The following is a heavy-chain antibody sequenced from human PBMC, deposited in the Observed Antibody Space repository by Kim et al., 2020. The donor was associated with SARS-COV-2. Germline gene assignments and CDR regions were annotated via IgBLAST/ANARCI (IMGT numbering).Heavy chain of an antibody. Sequence: NYAEKFQGRVTINADESTSTAYMELSSLRSEDTAVYYCARGRGLVGATNYWGQGTLVTVSS. V-gene: IGHV1-69*01. D-gene: IGHD1-26*01. CDR3: ARGRGLVGATNY. J-gene: IGHJ4*02.